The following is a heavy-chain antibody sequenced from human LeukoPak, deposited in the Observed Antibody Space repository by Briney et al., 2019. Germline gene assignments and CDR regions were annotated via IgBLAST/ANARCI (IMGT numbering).Heavy chain of an antibody. J-gene: IGHJ4*02. CDR1: GFTFSSYG. Sequence: GGSLRLSCAASGFTFSSYGMHWVRRAPGKGLEWVAVISYDGSNQYYADSVKGRFTISRDNSKNTLYLQMNSLRAEDTAVYYCAKDRRVGYRGYAFDYWGQGTLVTVSS. CDR2: ISYDGSNQ. D-gene: IGHD5-12*01. V-gene: IGHV3-30*18. CDR3: AKDRRVGYRGYAFDY.